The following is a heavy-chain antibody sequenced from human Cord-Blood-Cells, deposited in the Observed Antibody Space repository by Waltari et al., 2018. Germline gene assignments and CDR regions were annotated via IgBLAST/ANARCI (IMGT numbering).Heavy chain of an antibody. V-gene: IGHV1-69*01. D-gene: IGHD3-3*01. J-gene: IGHJ4*02. CDR3: ARGRRYDFWSGYYLDY. Sequence: QVQLVQSGAEVKKPGSSVKVSCKASGGTFSSYAISWVRQAPGQGLEWMGGISPIFGTANYAQKFQGRVTITADESTSTAYMELSSLRSEDTAVYYCARGRRYDFWSGYYLDYWGQGTLVTVSS. CDR1: GGTFSSYA. CDR2: ISPIFGTA.